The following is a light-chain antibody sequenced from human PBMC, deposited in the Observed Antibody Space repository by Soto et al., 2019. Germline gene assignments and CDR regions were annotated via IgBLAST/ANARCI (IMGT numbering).Light chain of an antibody. Sequence: EIVLTQSPATLSLSQGERATLSCRASQSVSSSLAWYQQKPGQAPRLLSYEASSRATGIPARFSGSGSGTDFTLTISSLETEDFAVYDGQQRSNWPPWTVGQVTKVDIK. CDR1: QSVSSS. CDR2: EAS. CDR3: QQRSNWPPWT. J-gene: IGKJ1*01. V-gene: IGKV3-11*01.